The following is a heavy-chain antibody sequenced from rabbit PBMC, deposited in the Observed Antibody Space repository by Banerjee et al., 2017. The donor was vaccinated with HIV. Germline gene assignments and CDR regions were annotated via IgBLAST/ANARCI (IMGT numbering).Heavy chain of an antibody. CDR3: ARNYAGVDGYDYLYL. D-gene: IGHD6-1*01. V-gene: IGHV1S45*01. Sequence: QQQLEESGGGLVKPEGSLTLSCTASGFSFSNKYVMCWVRQAPGKGLEWIACINTSSGNTVYASWAKGRFTISKTSSTTVTLQMTSLTAADTATYFCARNYAGVDGYDYLYLWGPGTLVTVS. CDR2: INTSSGNT. J-gene: IGHJ6*01. CDR1: GFSFSNKYV.